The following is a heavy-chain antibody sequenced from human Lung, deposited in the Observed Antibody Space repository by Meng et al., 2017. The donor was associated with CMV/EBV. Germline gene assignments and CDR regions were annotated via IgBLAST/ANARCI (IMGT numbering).Heavy chain of an antibody. Sequence: SETLSLTCTVSGYPITNGFYWAWIRQPPGKGLEWIGTIYHSGTTYYKPSLKSRVTISVDTSKNKFSLNLRSVTAADTAVYFCSREFGSTYYGSGTPYSWGRGVXVTVSS. J-gene: IGHJ5*02. CDR3: SREFGSTYYGSGTPYS. D-gene: IGHD3-10*01. CDR2: IYHSGTT. V-gene: IGHV4-38-2*02. CDR1: GYPITNGFY.